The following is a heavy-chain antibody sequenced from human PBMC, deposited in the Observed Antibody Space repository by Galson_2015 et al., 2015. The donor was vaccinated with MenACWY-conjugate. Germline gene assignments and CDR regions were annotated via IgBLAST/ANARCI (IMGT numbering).Heavy chain of an antibody. CDR3: ARRGVIAVAEYFDL. D-gene: IGHD6-19*01. Sequence: SGAEVKKPGESLKISCRGSGYSFTNYWIGWVRQMPGKGLEWMGIIYPGDSDTRYSPSFQGQVSISADKSTSTAYLQWSSLKASDTALYYCARRGVIAVAEYFDLWGRGTLVTVSS. CDR2: IYPGDSDT. V-gene: IGHV5-51*01. J-gene: IGHJ2*01. CDR1: GYSFTNYW.